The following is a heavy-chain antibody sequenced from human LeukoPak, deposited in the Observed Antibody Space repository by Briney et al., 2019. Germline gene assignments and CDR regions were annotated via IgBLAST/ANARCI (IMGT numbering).Heavy chain of an antibody. Sequence: GGSLRLSCAASGFTFSSYGMHWVRQAPGKGLEWVAFIRFDGRNKYYADSVKGRFTISRDNSKNTLYLQMNSLRTEDTAVYYCAKGVPGIAAAGTEGGYWGQGTLVTVSS. CDR1: GFTFSSYG. CDR2: IRFDGRNK. CDR3: AKGVPGIAAAGTEGGY. J-gene: IGHJ4*02. D-gene: IGHD6-13*01. V-gene: IGHV3-30*02.